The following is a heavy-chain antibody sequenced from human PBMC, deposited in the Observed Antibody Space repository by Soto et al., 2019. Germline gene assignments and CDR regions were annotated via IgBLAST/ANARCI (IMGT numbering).Heavy chain of an antibody. J-gene: IGHJ5*01. D-gene: IGHD3-9*01. CDR3: ARAQYYDILTGYPRFWFDP. V-gene: IGHV4-59*01. CDR2: IYYSGST. Sequence: SETLSLTCTVSGGSISSYYWSWIRQPPGKGLEWIGYIYYSGSTNYNPSLKSRVTISVDTSKNQFSLKLSSVTAADTAVYYCARAQYYDILTGYPRFWFDPWGQGTMVTVSS. CDR1: GGSISSYY.